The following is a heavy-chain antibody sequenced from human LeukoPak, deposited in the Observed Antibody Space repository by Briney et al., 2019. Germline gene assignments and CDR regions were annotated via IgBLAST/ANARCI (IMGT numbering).Heavy chain of an antibody. CDR3: ARGGYYYDSSGYSHLPGY. J-gene: IGHJ4*02. CDR1: GGTFSSYA. Sequence: SVKVSCKASGGTFSSYAFSWVRQAPGQGLEWMGGIIPVVGTTNYAQMFQGRVTITADESTSTAYMELSSLRSEDTAVYYCARGGYYYDSSGYSHLPGYWGQETLVTVSA. CDR2: IIPVVGTT. D-gene: IGHD3-22*01. V-gene: IGHV1-69*13.